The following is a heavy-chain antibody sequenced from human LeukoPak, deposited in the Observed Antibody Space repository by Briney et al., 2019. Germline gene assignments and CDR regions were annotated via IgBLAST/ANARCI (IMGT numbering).Heavy chain of an antibody. D-gene: IGHD3-9*01. V-gene: IGHV3-23*01. CDR3: AKSVFHIMTDYHFALDV. CDR1: GFTFSSYA. Sequence: GGSLRLSCAASGFTFSSYAMSWVRQAPGKGLEWVSTVSSGDGITYYADSVKGRFTISRDNSQHTLYLQVSSLRAEDTAVYFCAKSVFHIMTDYHFALDVWGQGTTVTVSS. J-gene: IGHJ6*02. CDR2: VSSGDGIT.